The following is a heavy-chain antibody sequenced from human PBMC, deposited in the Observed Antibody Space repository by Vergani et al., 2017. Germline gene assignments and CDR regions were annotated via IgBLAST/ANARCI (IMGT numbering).Heavy chain of an antibody. CDR2: LNPDGGST. CDR1: GYIFTTYW. D-gene: IGHD5-24*01. Sequence: QVQLVQSGAEVRKPGASVKISCKASGYIFTTYWIHWVRQVPGEGLEWMGILNPDGGSTRYAQKFQDRVTMTRDTSTSTVYIELRNLRSYDTAVYYCTRSFRRNRGYNYVQYQWYYSMDVWGQGTTGTVSS. J-gene: IGHJ6*02. V-gene: IGHV1-46*03. CDR3: TRSFRRNRGYNYVQYQWYYSMDV.